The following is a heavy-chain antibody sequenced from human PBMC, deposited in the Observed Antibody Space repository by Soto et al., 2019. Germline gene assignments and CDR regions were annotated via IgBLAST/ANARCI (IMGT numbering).Heavy chain of an antibody. V-gene: IGHV5-51*01. CDR3: ARHHWDEYYDFWSGSQANWFDP. Sequence: GVSLKISCKGAGDSFTSYWIGWVRQMPGKGLEWMGIIYPGDSDTRYSPSFQGQVTISADKSISTAYLQWSSLKASDTAMYYCARHHWDEYYDFWSGSQANWFDPWGQGTLVTVSS. D-gene: IGHD3-3*01. J-gene: IGHJ5*02. CDR2: IYPGDSDT. CDR1: GDSFTSYW.